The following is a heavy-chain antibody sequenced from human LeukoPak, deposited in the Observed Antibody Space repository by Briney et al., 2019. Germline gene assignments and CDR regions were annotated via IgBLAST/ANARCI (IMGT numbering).Heavy chain of an antibody. CDR2: ISYDGSNK. V-gene: IGHV3-30*18. CDR1: GFTFSSYG. J-gene: IGHJ6*02. Sequence: PGGSLRLSCAASGFTFSSYGMHWVRQAPDKGLEWVAVISYDGSNKYYADSVKGRFTISRDNSKNTLYLQMNSLRAEDTAVYYCAKDRIQLWSMGYGMDVWGQGTTVTVSS. D-gene: IGHD5-18*01. CDR3: AKDRIQLWSMGYGMDV.